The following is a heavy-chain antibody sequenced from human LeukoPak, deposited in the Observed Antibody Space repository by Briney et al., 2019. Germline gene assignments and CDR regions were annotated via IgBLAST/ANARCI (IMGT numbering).Heavy chain of an antibody. CDR3: ARGGVVGGYNGWFDP. CDR2: INPNSGGT. Sequence: ASVKVSCKASGYTFTGYYMHWVRQAPGQGLEWMGWINPNSGGTNYAQKFQGRVTMIRDTSISTAYMELTRLTSDDTAVYFCARGGVVGGYNGWFDPWGQGTLVTVSS. J-gene: IGHJ5*02. V-gene: IGHV1-2*02. CDR1: GYTFTGYY. D-gene: IGHD1-26*01.